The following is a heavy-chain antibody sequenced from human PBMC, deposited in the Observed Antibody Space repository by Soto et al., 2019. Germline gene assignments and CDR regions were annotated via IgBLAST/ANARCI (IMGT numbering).Heavy chain of an antibody. J-gene: IGHJ2*01. V-gene: IGHV3-33*01. CDR2: MWHDGSYI. D-gene: IGHD6-13*01. Sequence: QMKLVESGGGVVQPGRSLRLSCTASDFTFSSYAMHWVRQVPGKGLEWLAVMWHDGSYIFYGDSVKGRFTISRDNSKNTLYLQMNTLRAEDTAVYYCARGPPYSSNWYWYLDLWGRGTLVTVSS. CDR1: DFTFSSYA. CDR3: ARGPPYSSNWYWYLDL.